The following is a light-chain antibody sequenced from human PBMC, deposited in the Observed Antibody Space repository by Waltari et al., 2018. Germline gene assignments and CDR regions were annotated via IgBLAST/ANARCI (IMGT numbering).Light chain of an antibody. CDR1: QGISIW. V-gene: IGKV1D-12*01. CDR2: GAS. Sequence: DIQMTQSPSPVSASVGDTVPFTCRASQGISIWLAWYQQRPGRAPKLLIYGASSLQSGVPSRFSGSGSGTDFTLTITSLQPEDFATYYCQPAYSFPFTFGGGTRVEI. J-gene: IGKJ4*01. CDR3: QPAYSFPFT.